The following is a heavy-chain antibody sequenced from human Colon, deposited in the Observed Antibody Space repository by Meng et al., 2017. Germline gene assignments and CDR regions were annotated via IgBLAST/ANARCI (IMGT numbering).Heavy chain of an antibody. CDR2: ISAYNGNT. Sequence: ASVKVSCKASGYTFTSYGISWVRQAPGQGLEWMGWISAYNGNTNYAQKLQGRVTMTTDTSTSTAYMELRSLRSDDTAVYYCARTYYYDSSGYPVRYYYGMDVWDDGTTVTVSS. D-gene: IGHD3-22*01. CDR1: GYTFTSYG. CDR3: ARTYYYDSSGYPVRYYYGMDV. J-gene: IGHJ6*04. V-gene: IGHV1-18*01.